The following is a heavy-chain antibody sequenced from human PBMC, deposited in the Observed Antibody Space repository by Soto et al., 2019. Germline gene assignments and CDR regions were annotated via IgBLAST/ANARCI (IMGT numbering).Heavy chain of an antibody. CDR1: GFTFSSYW. Sequence: EVQLVESGGILVQPGGSLRLSCATSGFTFSSYWLTWVRRAPGRGLEWVANIKQDGSGEYYVDSVNGRFTISRDNPKNSTYLQMNSLRAEETAVHYCARSGNSRNGGFEPCGQGTLVTVS. CDR2: IKQDGSGE. D-gene: IGHD6-13*01. V-gene: IGHV3-7*01. CDR3: ARSGNSRNGGFEP. J-gene: IGHJ5*02.